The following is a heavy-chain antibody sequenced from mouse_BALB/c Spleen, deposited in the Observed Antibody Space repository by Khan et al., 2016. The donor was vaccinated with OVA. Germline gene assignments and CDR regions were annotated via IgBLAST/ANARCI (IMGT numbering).Heavy chain of an antibody. CDR1: GYSLTSDYA. CDR3: ASGKLVRRYPDYFDY. V-gene: IGHV3-2*02. J-gene: IGHJ2*01. D-gene: IGHD1-1*01. CDR2: ISYSGTT. Sequence: EVQLQESGPGLLKPSQSLSLTCTVTGYSLTSDYAWNWIRQFPGNQLEWMAYISYSGTTTYNPSLRSLISITRDTSTTQFFLQLNSVTTEDTATYDCASGKLVRRYPDYFDYWGQGTTVTVSA.